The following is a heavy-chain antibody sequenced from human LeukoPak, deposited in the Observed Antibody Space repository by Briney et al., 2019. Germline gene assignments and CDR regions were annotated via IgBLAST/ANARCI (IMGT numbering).Heavy chain of an antibody. CDR3: ARGSTGVGDY. J-gene: IGHJ4*02. CDR2: INHSGST. Sequence: LEWIGEINHSGSTKYNPSLKSRVAISVDTSKNQFSLKLSSVTAADTAVYYCARGSTGVGDYWGQGTLVTVSS. V-gene: IGHV4-34*01. D-gene: IGHD1-14*01.